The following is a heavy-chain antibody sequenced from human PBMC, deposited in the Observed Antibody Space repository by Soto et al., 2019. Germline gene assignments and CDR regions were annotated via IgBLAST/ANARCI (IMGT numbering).Heavy chain of an antibody. D-gene: IGHD3-10*01. CDR3: ARERYYYGSGDY. Sequence: PGGSLRLSCAASGFTFSSYWMSWVRQAPGKGLEWVANIKEDGSEKNYVDSVKGQFTISRDNAKNSLYLQMNSLRAEDTAVCYCARERYYYGSGDYWGQGTLVTVSS. V-gene: IGHV3-7*01. J-gene: IGHJ4*02. CDR2: IKEDGSEK. CDR1: GFTFSSYW.